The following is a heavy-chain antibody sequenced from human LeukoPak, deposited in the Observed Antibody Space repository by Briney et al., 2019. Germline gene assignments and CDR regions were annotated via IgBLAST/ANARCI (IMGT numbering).Heavy chain of an antibody. J-gene: IGHJ6*03. CDR2: INDSGTI. CDR1: GGSFSNYY. V-gene: IGHV4-34*01. Sequence: SETPSLTCAVYGGSFSNYYWSWIRQSPGKGLEWIGEINDSGTINYNPSLMSRVTVSVDKSKNQFSLKLSSATAADTAVYYCARRWNYGRNYYIDVWGKGATVSVSS. CDR3: ARRWNYGRNYYIDV. D-gene: IGHD1-7*01.